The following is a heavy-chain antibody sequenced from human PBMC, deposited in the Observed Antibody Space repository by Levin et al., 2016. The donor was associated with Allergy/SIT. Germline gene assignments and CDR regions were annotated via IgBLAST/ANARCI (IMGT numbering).Heavy chain of an antibody. J-gene: IGHJ4*02. V-gene: IGHV3-20*04. D-gene: IGHD3-22*01. Sequence: GGSLRLSCAASGFKFDDYVMTWVRQAPGKGLEWVSGIHWNGGSTGYADSVKGRFTISRDNAKNSLYLQMNSLRAEDTALYYCARGNYDRSGSWGQGTLVTVSS. CDR1: GFKFDDYV. CDR2: IHWNGGST. CDR3: ARGNYDRSGS.